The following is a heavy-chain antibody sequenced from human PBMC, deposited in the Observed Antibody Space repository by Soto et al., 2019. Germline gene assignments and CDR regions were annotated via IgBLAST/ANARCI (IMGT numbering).Heavy chain of an antibody. Sequence: QVQLVQSGAEVRKPGASVKVSCKASGYTFSSYGISWVRQAAGQEIEWMGWISAYNGNTNYAQKLQGRVTMTSDTSTSTAYMELRSLRSDDTAVYYCARDNVVVVAATRFDPWGQGTLVTVSS. J-gene: IGHJ5*02. CDR3: ARDNVVVVAATRFDP. CDR1: GYTFSSYG. D-gene: IGHD2-15*01. V-gene: IGHV1-18*01. CDR2: ISAYNGNT.